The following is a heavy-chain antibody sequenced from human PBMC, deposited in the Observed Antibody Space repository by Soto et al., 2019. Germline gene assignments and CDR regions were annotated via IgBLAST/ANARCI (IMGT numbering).Heavy chain of an antibody. CDR1: GASVSSGNHY. CDR2: IYHRGIT. J-gene: IGHJ4*02. CDR3: ARGWDANS. V-gene: IGHV4-61*01. D-gene: IGHD6-19*01. Sequence: QVQMQESGPGLVKPSETLSLTCTVSGASVSSGNHYWSWIRQPPGKGLEWIGYIYHRGITNYNPSLKSRVTISADTSRNQFSLKVSSVTAADTAVYYCARGWDANSWGQGTLVTVSS.